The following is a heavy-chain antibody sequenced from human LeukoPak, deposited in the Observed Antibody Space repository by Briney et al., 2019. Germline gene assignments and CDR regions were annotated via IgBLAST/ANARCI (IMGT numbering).Heavy chain of an antibody. J-gene: IGHJ4*02. CDR1: GYTFTSYY. CDR2: INPSGGST. D-gene: IGHD3-22*01. Sequence: GASVKVSCKASGYTFTSYYMHWVRQAPGQGLEWMGIINPSGGSTSYAQKFQGRVTMTRDTSTSTVYMELSSLRSEDTAVYYCARDGDYYDSSGYTFDYWGQGTLVTVSS. CDR3: ARDGDYYDSSGYTFDY. V-gene: IGHV1-46*01.